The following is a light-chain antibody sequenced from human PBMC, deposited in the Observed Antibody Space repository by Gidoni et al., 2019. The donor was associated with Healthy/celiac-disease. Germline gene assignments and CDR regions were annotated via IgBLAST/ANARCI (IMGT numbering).Light chain of an antibody. CDR2: EVS. J-gene: IGLJ2*01. V-gene: IGLV2-8*01. CDR1: SSDVGGYNY. Sequence: QSALTQPPSASGSPGQSVPTSSPGPSSDVGGYNYVSWYQQHPGKAPKLMIYEVSKRPSGVPDRFSGSKSGNTASLTVSGLQAEDEADYYCSSYAGSNNLVFGGGTKLTVL. CDR3: SSYAGSNNLV.